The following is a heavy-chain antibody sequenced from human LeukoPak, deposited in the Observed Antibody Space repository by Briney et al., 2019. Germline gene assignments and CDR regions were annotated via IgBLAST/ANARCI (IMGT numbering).Heavy chain of an antibody. V-gene: IGHV3-30-3*01. CDR3: ARVRDSSGPFDY. CDR2: ISYDGSNK. CDR1: GFTFSSYA. D-gene: IGHD3-22*01. J-gene: IGHJ4*02. Sequence: GGSLRLSCAASGFTFSSYAMHWVRQAPGKGLEGVAVISYDGSNKYYADSVKGRFTISRDNSKNTLYLQMNSLRAEDTAVYYCARVRDSSGPFDYWGQGTLVTVSS.